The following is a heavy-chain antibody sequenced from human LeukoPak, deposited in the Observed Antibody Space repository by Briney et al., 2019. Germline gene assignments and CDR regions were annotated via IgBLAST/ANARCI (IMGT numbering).Heavy chain of an antibody. Sequence: PSETLSLTCAVSGYSISSGYYWGWIRQPLGKGLEWIGSIYHSGSTYYNPSLKSRVTISVDTSKNQFSLKLSSVTAADTAVYYCAREELLAYFDYWGQGTLVTVSS. CDR1: GYSISSGYY. J-gene: IGHJ4*02. CDR2: IYHSGST. D-gene: IGHD2-21*01. V-gene: IGHV4-38-2*02. CDR3: AREELLAYFDY.